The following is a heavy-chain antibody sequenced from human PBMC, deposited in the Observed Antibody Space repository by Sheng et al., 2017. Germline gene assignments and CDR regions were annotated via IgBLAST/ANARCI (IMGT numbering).Heavy chain of an antibody. CDR2: IYYSGST. J-gene: IGHJ4*02. Sequence: QVQLQESGPGLVKPSETLSLTCTVSGGSISSYYWSWIRQPPGKGLEWIGYIYYSGSTNYNPSLKSRVTISVDTSKNQFSLKLSSVTAADTAVYYCTGGSEGYWGQGTLVTVSS. V-gene: IGHV4-59*01. CDR3: TGGSEGY. CDR1: GGSISSYY.